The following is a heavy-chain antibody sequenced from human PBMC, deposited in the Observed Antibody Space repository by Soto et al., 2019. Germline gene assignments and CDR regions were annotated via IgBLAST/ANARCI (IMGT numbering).Heavy chain of an antibody. CDR2: INHSGST. J-gene: IGHJ1*01. CDR3: ARAGRFLEWLLPDEYFQH. V-gene: IGHV4-34*01. CDR1: GGSFSGYY. D-gene: IGHD3-3*01. Sequence: SETLSLTCAVYGGSFSGYYWSWIRQPPGKGLEWIGEINHSGSTNYNPSLKSRVTISVDTSKNQFSLKLSSVTAADTAVYYCARAGRFLEWLLPDEYFQHWGQGTLVTV.